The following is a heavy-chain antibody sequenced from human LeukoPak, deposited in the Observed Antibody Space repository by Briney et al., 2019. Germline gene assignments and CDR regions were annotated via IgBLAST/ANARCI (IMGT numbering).Heavy chain of an antibody. D-gene: IGHD3-16*02. CDR3: ARGIWESSSVQFHFDY. V-gene: IGHV1-3*01. Sequence: ASVKVSCKASGYTFTNYAMQWVRQAPGQRREWMGWINAGNGKIKYSQKFQGRVTITRDTSASTAYMELSSLRSEDTAVYYCARGIWESSSVQFHFDYWGQGTLVTVSS. CDR1: GYTFTNYA. CDR2: INAGNGKI. J-gene: IGHJ4*02.